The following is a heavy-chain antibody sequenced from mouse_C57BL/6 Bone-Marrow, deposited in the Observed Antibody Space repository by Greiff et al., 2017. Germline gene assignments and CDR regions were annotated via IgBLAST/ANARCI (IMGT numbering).Heavy chain of an antibody. CDR3: ARSPIYYGNWYFDV. Sequence: VQLKQSGPGLAKPSQTLSLTCSVTGYSITSDYWNWIRKFPGNKLEYMGYISYSGSTYYNPSLKSRISITRDTSKNQYYLQLNSVTTEDTATYYCARSPIYYGNWYFDVWGTGTTVTVSS. D-gene: IGHD2-1*01. CDR2: ISYSGST. CDR1: GYSITSDY. V-gene: IGHV3-8*01. J-gene: IGHJ1*03.